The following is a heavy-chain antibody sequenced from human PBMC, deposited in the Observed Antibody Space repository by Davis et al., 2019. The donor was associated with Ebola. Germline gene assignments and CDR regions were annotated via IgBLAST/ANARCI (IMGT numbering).Heavy chain of an antibody. CDR2: INHSGST. Sequence: MPSETLSLTRAVYGGSFSGYYWSWIRQPPGKGLEWIGEINHSGSTNYNPSLKSRVTISVDTSKNQFSLKLSSVTAADTAVYYCARTDSFRAFDIWGQGTMVTVSS. V-gene: IGHV4-34*01. CDR1: GGSFSGYY. J-gene: IGHJ3*02. CDR3: ARTDSFRAFDI. D-gene: IGHD2-15*01.